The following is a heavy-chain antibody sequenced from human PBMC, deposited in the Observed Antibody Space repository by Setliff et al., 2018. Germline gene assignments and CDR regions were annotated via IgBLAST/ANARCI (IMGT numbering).Heavy chain of an antibody. Sequence: GGSLRLSCATSGFTFSSYAMSWVRQAPGKGLEWVSAMSASGTSTYHADSVKGRFTISGDNPKNTLYLQMNSLRAEDTDVYFCAKSPVAYCSGAVCYPFDYWGQGTLVTVSS. V-gene: IGHV3-23*01. CDR1: GFTFSSYA. J-gene: IGHJ4*02. CDR2: MSASGTST. D-gene: IGHD2-8*02. CDR3: AKSPVAYCSGAVCYPFDY.